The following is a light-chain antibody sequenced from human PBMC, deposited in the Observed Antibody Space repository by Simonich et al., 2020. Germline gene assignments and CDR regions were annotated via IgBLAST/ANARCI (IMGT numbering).Light chain of an antibody. CDR2: DDS. J-gene: IGLJ3*02. CDR3: QVWDSSSDHWV. V-gene: IGLV3-21*03. Sequence: SYVLTQPPSVSVAPGKTARITCGGNKIGSKSVHWYQQKPDQAPVLVVYDDSDRPSGIPERFSGSNSGNTATLTISRVEAGDEADYYCQVWDSSSDHWVFGGGTKLTVL. CDR1: KIGSKS.